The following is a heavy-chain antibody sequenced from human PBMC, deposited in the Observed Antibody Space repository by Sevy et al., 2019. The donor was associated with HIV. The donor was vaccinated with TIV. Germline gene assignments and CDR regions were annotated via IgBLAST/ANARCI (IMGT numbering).Heavy chain of an antibody. V-gene: IGHV3-30-3*01. Sequence: GGSLRLSCAASGFTFNTYAMHWVRQAPGKGLDWLTFISYDGANKYYADSVKGRFTISRDNSKGMVYLQMNSLRAEDTAVYYGASAPQGGSDVITPPDYWGQGTLVTVSS. CDR1: GFTFNTYA. D-gene: IGHD3-10*01. J-gene: IGHJ4*02. CDR3: ASAPQGGSDVITPPDY. CDR2: ISYDGANK.